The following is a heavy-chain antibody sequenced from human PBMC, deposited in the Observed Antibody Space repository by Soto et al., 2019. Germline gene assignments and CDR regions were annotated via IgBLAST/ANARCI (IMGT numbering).Heavy chain of an antibody. J-gene: IGHJ4*02. V-gene: IGHV1-8*01. D-gene: IGHD3-22*01. CDR2: MNPNSGNT. CDR1: GYTFTSYD. Sequence: ASVKVSCKASGYTFTSYDINWVRQATGQGLEWVGWMNPNSGNTGYAQKFQGRVTMTRNTSISTAYMELSSLRSEDTAVYYCARGPYYYDSSGHQIDYWGQGTLVTVSS. CDR3: ARGPYYYDSSGHQIDY.